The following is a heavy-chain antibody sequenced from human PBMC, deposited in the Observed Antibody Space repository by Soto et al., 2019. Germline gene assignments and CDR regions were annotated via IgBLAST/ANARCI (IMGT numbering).Heavy chain of an antibody. V-gene: IGHV1-69*13. J-gene: IGHJ4*02. CDR3: ARQSRDYYGSGSYFH. CDR1: GGTFSSYA. D-gene: IGHD3-10*01. CDR2: IIPIFGTA. Sequence: ASVKVSCKASGGTFSSYAISWVRQAPGQGLEWMGGIIPIFGTANYAQKFQGRVTITADESTSTAYMELSSLRSEDTAVYYCARQSRDYYGSGSYFHWGQGTLVTVSS.